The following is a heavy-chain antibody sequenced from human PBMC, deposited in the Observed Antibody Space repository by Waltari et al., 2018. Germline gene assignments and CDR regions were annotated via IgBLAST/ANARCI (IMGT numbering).Heavy chain of an antibody. J-gene: IGHJ6*02. CDR1: GYTFTSYG. V-gene: IGHV1-18*01. CDR3: ARWEGDIVVVVAAPPSLYGMDV. Sequence: QVQLVQSGAEVKKPGASVKVSCKASGYTFTSYGISWVRQAPGQGLEWMGWISAYNGNTNYAQKLQGRVTMTQDTSTSTAYIGLRGLRSDDTAVYYCARWEGDIVVVVAAPPSLYGMDVWGQGTTVTVSS. CDR2: ISAYNGNT. D-gene: IGHD2-15*01.